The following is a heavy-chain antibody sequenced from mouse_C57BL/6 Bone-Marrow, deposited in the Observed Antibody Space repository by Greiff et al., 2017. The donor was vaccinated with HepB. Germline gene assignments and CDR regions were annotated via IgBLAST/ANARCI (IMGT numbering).Heavy chain of an antibody. Sequence: QVQLQQPGAELVMPGASVKLSCKASGYTFTSHWMHWVKQRPGQGLEWIGEIDPSDSYTNYNQTFKGKSTLTVDKSSSTAYMQLSSLTSADSAVYCLVRCRFPYYFDYWGGGTTLTVSS. CDR3: VRCRFPYYFDY. D-gene: IGHD6-1*01. CDR2: IDPSDSYT. CDR1: GYTFTSHW. V-gene: IGHV1-69*01. J-gene: IGHJ2*01.